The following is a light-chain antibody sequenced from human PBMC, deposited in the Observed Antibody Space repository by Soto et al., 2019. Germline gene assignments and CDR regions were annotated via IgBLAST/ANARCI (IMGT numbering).Light chain of an antibody. CDR3: QQYDYYPYT. CDR2: KAS. Sequence: DIQMTQSPSTLSASVGDRVTITCRASQSISSWLAWYQQKPGEAPKILIYKASSLETGVPSRFSGSGSGTEFTLPIISLQPDDFATYYCQQYDYYPYTFGQGTKLEIK. V-gene: IGKV1-5*03. J-gene: IGKJ2*01. CDR1: QSISSW.